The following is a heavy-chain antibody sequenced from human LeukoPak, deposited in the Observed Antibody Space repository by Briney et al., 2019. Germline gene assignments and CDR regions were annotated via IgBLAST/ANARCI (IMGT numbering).Heavy chain of an antibody. V-gene: IGHV4-39*01. J-gene: IGHJ4*02. CDR2: IYYSGST. CDR1: SGSISSSSYY. Sequence: SETLSLTCTVSSGSISSSSYYCGWIRQPPGKGLEWIGSIYYSGSTYYDPSLKSRVTISVDTSKNQFSLNLSSVTAADTAVYYCARLYYDSSGYYQICYFDYWGQGTLVTVSS. CDR3: ARLYYDSSGYYQICYFDY. D-gene: IGHD3-22*01.